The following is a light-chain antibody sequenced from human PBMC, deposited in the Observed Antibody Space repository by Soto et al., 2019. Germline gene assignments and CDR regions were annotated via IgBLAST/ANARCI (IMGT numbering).Light chain of an antibody. CDR3: QLSQQRSDWPPIT. J-gene: IGKJ5*01. CDR2: DAS. CDR1: RMVSNS. V-gene: IGKV3-11*01. Sequence: EDILKKSPATLSLSICGTVTLSSSPTRMVSNSLAWYQQKSGQAPRLLIYDASFRATGIPARFSGSGSGTDFTLTISSLEPEDFAVYYCQLSQQRSDWPPITFGQGTRLEIK.